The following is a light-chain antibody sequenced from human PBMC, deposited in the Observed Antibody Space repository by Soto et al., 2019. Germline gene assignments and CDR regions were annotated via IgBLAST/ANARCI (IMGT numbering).Light chain of an antibody. CDR2: DNN. CDR1: SSNIGNNY. CDR3: GTWDSSLSDYV. V-gene: IGLV1-51*01. J-gene: IGLJ1*01. Sequence: QSVLTQPPSVSAAPGQKVTISCSGSSSNIGNNYVSWYQQVPGTAPKLLIYDNNKRPSGIPDRFSGSKSGTSATLGITGLQTGDEADYYCGTWDSSLSDYVLGNGTKVTVL.